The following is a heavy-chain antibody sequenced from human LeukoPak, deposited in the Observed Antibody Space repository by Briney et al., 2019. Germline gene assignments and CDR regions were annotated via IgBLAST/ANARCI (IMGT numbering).Heavy chain of an antibody. D-gene: IGHD1-26*01. CDR2: ISSSSSYI. V-gene: IGHV3-21*01. CDR1: GFTFSSYS. CDR3: ATLGGPTWRPLYSGSYYGSY. Sequence: PGGSLRLSCAASGFTFSSYSMNWVRQAPGKGLEWVSSISSSSSYIYYADTVKGRFTISRDNAKNSLYLQMNSLRAEDTAVYYCATLGGPTWRPLYSGSYYGSYWGQGTLVTVSS. J-gene: IGHJ4*02.